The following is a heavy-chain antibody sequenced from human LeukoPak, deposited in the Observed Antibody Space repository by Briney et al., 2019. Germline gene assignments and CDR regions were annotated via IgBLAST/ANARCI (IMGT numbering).Heavy chain of an antibody. CDR3: TRVGYIDEGIDY. J-gene: IGHJ4*02. V-gene: IGHV3-48*04. CDR2: INRDSSTI. D-gene: IGHD5-24*01. Sequence: PGGSLRLSCAASGFTFSLYSMNWVRQTPGKGLEWVSYINRDSSTIYYRDSVKGRFTISRDNAKNSLYLQMNSLRAEDTAIYYCTRVGYIDEGIDYWGQGTLVTVSS. CDR1: GFTFSLYS.